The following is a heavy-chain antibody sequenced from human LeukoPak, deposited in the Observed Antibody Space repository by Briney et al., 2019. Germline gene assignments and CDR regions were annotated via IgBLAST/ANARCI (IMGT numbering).Heavy chain of an antibody. Sequence: ASVTVSCKASGYTFTVYYMHWVRQAPGQGLEWMGWINPNSGGTNYAQKFQGRVTMTRDTSISTAYMELSRLRSDDTAVYYCARDGDPRYSAPYNWFDPWGQGTLVTVSS. CDR2: INPNSGGT. CDR3: ARDGDPRYSAPYNWFDP. V-gene: IGHV1-2*02. J-gene: IGHJ5*02. CDR1: GYTFTVYY. D-gene: IGHD2-15*01.